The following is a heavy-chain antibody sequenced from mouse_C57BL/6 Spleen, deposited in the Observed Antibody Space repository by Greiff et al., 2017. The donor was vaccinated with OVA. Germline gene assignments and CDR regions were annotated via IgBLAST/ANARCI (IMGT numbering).Heavy chain of an antibody. Sequence: VMLVESGPGLVAPSQSLSITCTVSGFSLTSYAISWVRQPPGKGLEWLGVIWTGGGTNYNSALKSRLSISKDNSKSQVFLKMNSLQTDDTARYYCARNGYDYDVRYFDVWGTGTTVTVSS. CDR2: IWTGGGT. D-gene: IGHD2-4*01. V-gene: IGHV2-9-1*01. CDR3: ARNGYDYDVRYFDV. J-gene: IGHJ1*03. CDR1: GFSLTSYA.